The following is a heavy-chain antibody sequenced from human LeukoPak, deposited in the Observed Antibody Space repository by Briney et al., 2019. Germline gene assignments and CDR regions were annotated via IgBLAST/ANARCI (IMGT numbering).Heavy chain of an antibody. D-gene: IGHD2-15*01. Sequence: LWASVKVSCKASGYTFRIYAINWVRQAPGQGLEWMGWIDTNTGNPTYAQGFTGRFVFSLDTSVTTVYLQISSLKAEDTAVYYCARAVEAGPLTFDYWGQGTLVTVSS. CDR1: GYTFRIYA. CDR3: ARAVEAGPLTFDY. CDR2: IDTNTGNP. J-gene: IGHJ4*02. V-gene: IGHV7-4-1*02.